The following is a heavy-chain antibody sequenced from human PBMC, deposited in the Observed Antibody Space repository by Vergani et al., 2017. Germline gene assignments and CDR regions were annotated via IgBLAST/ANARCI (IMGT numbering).Heavy chain of an antibody. J-gene: IGHJ4*02. CDR3: AKDRGVGIVVGTAMLFDY. CDR2: ISGSGGST. V-gene: IGHV3-23*01. D-gene: IGHD2-21*02. Sequence: EVQLLESGGGLVQPGGSLRLSCAASGFTFSSYAMSWVRQAPGKGLEWVSAISGSGGSTYYADSVKGRFTISRDNSKNTLYLQMNSLRAEDTAVYYCAKDRGVGIVVGTAMLFDYWGQGTLVTVSS. CDR1: GFTFSSYA.